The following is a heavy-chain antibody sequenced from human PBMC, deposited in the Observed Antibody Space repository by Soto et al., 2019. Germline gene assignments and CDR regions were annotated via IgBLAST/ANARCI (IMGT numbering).Heavy chain of an antibody. CDR3: ARDRRGYYDSSGYPRPSGMDV. CDR2: INRGASGT. J-gene: IGHJ6*02. V-gene: IGHV3-7*03. D-gene: IGHD3-22*01. CDR1: GFIFSAYW. Sequence: GGSLRLSCAGSGFIFSAYWMSWVRHAPGKGLEWVAMINRGASGTHYVDSVKGRFTISRDNAKNSLYLQMNSLRVEDTAVYYCARDRRGYYDSSGYPRPSGMDVWGQGTTVTVSS.